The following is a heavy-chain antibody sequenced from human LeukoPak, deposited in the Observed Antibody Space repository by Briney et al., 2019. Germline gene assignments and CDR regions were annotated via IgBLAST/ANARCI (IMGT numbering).Heavy chain of an antibody. CDR3: AKLSPNRWFDP. V-gene: IGHV4-4*07. CDR1: DGSIIPHY. D-gene: IGHD1-14*01. Sequence: SETLSLTCSVSDGSIIPHYWSWIRRPAGKGLEWIGRIYPSGSTTYNPSLKSRVTLSVDTSKNQFSLKLASVTAADTAVYSCAKLSPNRWFDPWGQGILVTVSS. CDR2: IYPSGST. J-gene: IGHJ5*02.